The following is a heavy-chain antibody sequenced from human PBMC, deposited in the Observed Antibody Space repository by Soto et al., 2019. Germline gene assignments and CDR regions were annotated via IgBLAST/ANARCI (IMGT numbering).Heavy chain of an antibody. V-gene: IGHV3-23*01. Sequence: GGSLRLSCAASGFTFSSYAMSWVRQAPGKGLEWVSAISGSGGSTYYADSVKGRFTISRDNSKNTLYLQMNSLRAEDTAVYYCAKEHQPYCSGGSCYSGDYWGQGTLVTVSS. J-gene: IGHJ4*02. CDR3: AKEHQPYCSGGSCYSGDY. D-gene: IGHD2-15*01. CDR1: GFTFSSYA. CDR2: ISGSGGST.